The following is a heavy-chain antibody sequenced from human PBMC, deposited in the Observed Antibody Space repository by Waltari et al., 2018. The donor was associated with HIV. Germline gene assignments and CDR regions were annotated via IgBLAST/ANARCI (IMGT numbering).Heavy chain of an antibody. CDR2: IYYSGST. D-gene: IGHD2-2*01. V-gene: IGHV4-59*01. J-gene: IGHJ1*01. CDR1: GGSISSYY. Sequence: QVQLQESGPGLVKPSETLSLTCTVSGGSISSYYWSWIRQPPGTGLEWIGYIYYSGSTNYNPAPKSRVTISVDTSKNQFSLKLSSVTAADTAVYYCARGRYCSSTSCFSDPEYVQHWGQGTLVTVSS. CDR3: ARGRYCSSTSCFSDPEYVQH.